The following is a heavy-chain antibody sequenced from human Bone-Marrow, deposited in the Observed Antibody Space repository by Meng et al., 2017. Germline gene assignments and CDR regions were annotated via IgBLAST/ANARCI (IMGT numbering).Heavy chain of an antibody. CDR3: ARDIRQGGNIWFDP. D-gene: IGHD3-16*01. CDR2: IYYSGTT. J-gene: IGHJ5*02. V-gene: IGHV4-31*01. Sequence: QVELQEPGPGLLKPSQTLSLTCTVSGGSISSGGYYWSWIRQHPGKGLEWIGYIYYSGTTYYNPSLSSLVTISVDTSKNQFSLNLSSVTAADTAVYYCARDIRQGGNIWFDPWGQGTLVTVSS. CDR1: GGSISSGGYY.